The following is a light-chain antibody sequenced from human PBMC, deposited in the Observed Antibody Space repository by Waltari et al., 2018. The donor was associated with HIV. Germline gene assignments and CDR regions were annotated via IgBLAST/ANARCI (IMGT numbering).Light chain of an antibody. CDR1: QVISNY. Sequence: DIPMTQSPSSLSASVGDRVTITCRANQVISNYLAWYQQKPEKVPKLLIYAASTLQSGVPSRFSGSGSGTDFTLTISSLQPEDVATYYCQKYNSAPLTFGQGTRLEIK. V-gene: IGKV1-27*01. CDR3: QKYNSAPLT. J-gene: IGKJ5*01. CDR2: AAS.